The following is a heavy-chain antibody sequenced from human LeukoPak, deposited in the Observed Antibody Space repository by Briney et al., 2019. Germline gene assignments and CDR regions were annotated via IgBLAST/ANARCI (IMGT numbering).Heavy chain of an antibody. CDR3: AKGNEIVVVLAGFDY. J-gene: IGHJ4*02. Sequence: GGSLRLSCVASGFTFSNYAMSWVRQAPNKGLDWVSVVSGSSHKIRYADSVKGRFTISRDNSKNTLYLQMNSLRAEDTAVYYCAKGNEIVVVLAGFDYWGQGTLVTVSS. CDR1: GFTFSNYA. CDR2: VSGSSHKI. V-gene: IGHV3-23*01. D-gene: IGHD3-22*01.